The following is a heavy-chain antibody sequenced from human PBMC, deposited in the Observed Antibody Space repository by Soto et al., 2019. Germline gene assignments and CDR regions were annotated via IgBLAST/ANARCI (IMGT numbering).Heavy chain of an antibody. J-gene: IGHJ5*02. CDR2: INPNNGAT. D-gene: IGHD1-1*01. Sequence: QVQLVQPGAEVKKPGASVTVSCKAPRYIFTAYFMHWVRQAPGQGLEWMGWINPNNGATHYGLSFQGRVTMTRDTSISTAYMELSSLRSDDTAVYYCASHDPGARFDPWGQGTLVIVSS. V-gene: IGHV1-2*02. CDR3: ASHDPGARFDP. CDR1: RYIFTAYF.